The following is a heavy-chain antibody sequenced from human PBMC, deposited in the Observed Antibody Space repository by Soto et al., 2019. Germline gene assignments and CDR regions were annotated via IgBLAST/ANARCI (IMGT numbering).Heavy chain of an antibody. CDR3: AKKVAKDY. CDR2: INGSGGST. J-gene: IGHJ4*02. CDR1: GFTFSSYA. Sequence: GGSLRLSCAASGFTFSSYAMSWVRQAPGKGLEWVAAINGSGGSTYYADRVKGRFNISRDNAKNTLYLQMNSLRAEDTAVYYCAKKVAKDYWGQGTLVTVSS. V-gene: IGHV3-23*01. D-gene: IGHD5-12*01.